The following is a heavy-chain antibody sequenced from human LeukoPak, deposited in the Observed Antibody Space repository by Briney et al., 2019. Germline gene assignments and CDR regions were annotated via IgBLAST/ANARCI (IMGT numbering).Heavy chain of an antibody. D-gene: IGHD4-23*01. Sequence: SETLSLTCTVSGGYIITSGHYWGWIRRPPGKGLEWIGSVYYTGVTSTNPFFRSRMSISVDTSKNQFSLNLTSVTAADAAVYYCARERSSSGGHNWFDPWGQGTLVTVSS. CDR3: ARERSSSGGHNWFDP. CDR2: VYYTGVT. J-gene: IGHJ5*02. V-gene: IGHV4-39*07. CDR1: GGYIITSGHY.